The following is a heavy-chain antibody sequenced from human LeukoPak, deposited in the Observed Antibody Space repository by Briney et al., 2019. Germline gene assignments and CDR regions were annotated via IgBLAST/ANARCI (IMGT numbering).Heavy chain of an antibody. D-gene: IGHD5-12*01. Sequence: PSETLSLTCTVSGGSISSYYWSWIRQPPGKGLEWIGYIYYSGSTNYNPSLKSRVTISVDTSKNQFSLKLSSVTAADTAVYYCARDRGYSGYGRRYYFDYWGQGTLVTVSS. CDR2: IYYSGST. J-gene: IGHJ4*02. CDR1: GGSISSYY. V-gene: IGHV4-59*01. CDR3: ARDRGYSGYGRRYYFDY.